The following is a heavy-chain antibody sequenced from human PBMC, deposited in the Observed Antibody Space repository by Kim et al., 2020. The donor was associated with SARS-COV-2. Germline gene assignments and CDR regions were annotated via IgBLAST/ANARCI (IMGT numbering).Heavy chain of an antibody. V-gene: IGHV4-59*08. Sequence: SETLSLTCTVSGGSISSYYWSWIRQPPGKGLEWIGYIYYSGSTNYNPSLKSRVTISVDTSKNQFSLKLSSVTAADTAVYYCARLFNWNQNSPFDYWGQGTLVTVSS. D-gene: IGHD1-20*01. CDR1: GGSISSYY. CDR2: IYYSGST. J-gene: IGHJ4*02. CDR3: ARLFNWNQNSPFDY.